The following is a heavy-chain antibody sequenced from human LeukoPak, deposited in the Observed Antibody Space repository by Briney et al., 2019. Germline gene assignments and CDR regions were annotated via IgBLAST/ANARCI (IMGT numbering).Heavy chain of an antibody. CDR3: AELGITMIGGV. J-gene: IGHJ6*04. D-gene: IGHD3-10*02. V-gene: IGHV3-30*02. CDR2: IRHDGINK. CDR1: GFTFNSYG. Sequence: GGSLRLSCAASGFTFNSYGMHWVRQAPGKGLDWVAFIRHDGINKYYADSVKGRFTISRDNSKNTLYLQMNSLRPEDAAVYYCAELGITMIGGVWGKGTTVTISS.